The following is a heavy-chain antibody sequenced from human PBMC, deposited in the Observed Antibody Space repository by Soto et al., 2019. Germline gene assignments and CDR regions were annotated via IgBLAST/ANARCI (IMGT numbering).Heavy chain of an antibody. D-gene: IGHD1-26*01. Sequence: TSETLSLTCTVSVGSISSYYWSWIRQPPGKGLEWIGYIYYSGSTNYNPSLKSRVTISVDTSKNQFSLKLSSVTAADTAVYYCARDIVGAVWGQGTLVTVSS. CDR3: ARDIVGAV. V-gene: IGHV4-59*01. CDR1: VGSISSYY. CDR2: IYYSGST. J-gene: IGHJ4*01.